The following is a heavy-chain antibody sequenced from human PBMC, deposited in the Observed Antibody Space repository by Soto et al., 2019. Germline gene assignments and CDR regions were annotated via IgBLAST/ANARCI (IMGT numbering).Heavy chain of an antibody. D-gene: IGHD4-17*01. CDR1: GFTFSNFW. CDR3: TRHGSGDYFLFDP. J-gene: IGHJ5*02. CDR2: ASPDGTST. Sequence: GGSLRLSRAASGFTFSNFWMHWVRQAPGKGLEWVSRASPDGTSTSYAGSVKGRFTISRDNAKNTLFMQMNSLRAEDTAVYYCTRHGSGDYFLFDPWGQGTLVTVSS. V-gene: IGHV3-74*01.